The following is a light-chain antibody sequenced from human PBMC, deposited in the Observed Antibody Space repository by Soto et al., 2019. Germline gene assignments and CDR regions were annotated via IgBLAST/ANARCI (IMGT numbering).Light chain of an antibody. CDR3: CSYAGYYPYV. V-gene: IGLV2-11*01. CDR2: GVS. Sequence: QSALTQPRSVSGSPGQSVTISCTGTSSDVGGYNYVSWYQHHPGKAPKLMIYGVSERPSGVPDRFSGSKSGNTASLTISGLQAEDEADYYCCSYAGYYPYVFGTGTKLTVL. J-gene: IGLJ1*01. CDR1: SSDVGGYNY.